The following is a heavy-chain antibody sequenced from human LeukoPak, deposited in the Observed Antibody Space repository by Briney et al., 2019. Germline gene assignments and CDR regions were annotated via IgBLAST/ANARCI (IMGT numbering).Heavy chain of an antibody. Sequence: SETLSRTCSVSGGSISSYYSSWIRQPPGKGLEWIGYIYYSGSTNYNPSLKSRVTISVDTSKNQFSLKLSSVTAADTAVYYCARGYSSSWPRMDVWGKGTTVTISS. CDR1: GGSISSYY. CDR2: IYYSGST. CDR3: ARGYSSSWPRMDV. V-gene: IGHV4-59*01. D-gene: IGHD6-13*01. J-gene: IGHJ6*04.